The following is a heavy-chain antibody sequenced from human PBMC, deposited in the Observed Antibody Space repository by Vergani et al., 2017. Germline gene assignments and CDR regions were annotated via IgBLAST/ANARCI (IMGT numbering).Heavy chain of an antibody. J-gene: IGHJ6*03. V-gene: IGHV1-69*01. CDR3: ARVGGSYYRYYYYYMDV. Sequence: QVQLVQSGAEVKKPGSSVKVSCKASGGTFSSYAISWVRQAPGQGLEWMGGIIPIFGTANYAQKFQGRVTITADESTSTAYMELSSLRSEDTAVYYCARVGGSYYRYYYYYMDVWGKGTTVTVSS. D-gene: IGHD1-26*01. CDR2: IIPIFGTA. CDR1: GGTFSSYA.